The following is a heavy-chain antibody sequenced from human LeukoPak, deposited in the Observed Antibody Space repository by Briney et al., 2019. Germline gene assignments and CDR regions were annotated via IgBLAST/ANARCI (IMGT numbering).Heavy chain of an antibody. CDR1: GFTFSRYA. D-gene: IGHD5-12*01. Sequence: PGGSLRLSCAGSGFTFSRYAMHWVRQAPGKGLEWMAVISDDGKNKAYGDAVVGRFTISRDNSKNTVFVQMNFLRAEDTAVYYCARDPGYSGSSLFEHWGQGTLVNVSS. CDR3: ARDPGYSGSSLFEH. CDR2: ISDDGKNK. J-gene: IGHJ4*02. V-gene: IGHV3-30*03.